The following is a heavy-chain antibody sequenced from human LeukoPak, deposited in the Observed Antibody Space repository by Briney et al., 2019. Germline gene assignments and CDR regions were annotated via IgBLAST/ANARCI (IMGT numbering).Heavy chain of an antibody. CDR3: AKDTRSMVRGVMKREFDY. D-gene: IGHD3-10*01. J-gene: IGHJ4*02. CDR1: GFTFSSYW. CDR2: IKQDGSEK. V-gene: IGHV3-7*03. Sequence: PGGSLRLSCAASGFTFSSYWMSWVRQAPGKGLEWVANIKQDGSEKYYVDSVKGRFTISRDNAKNSLYLQMNSLRAEDTAVYYCAKDTRSMVRGVMKREFDYWGQGTLVTVSS.